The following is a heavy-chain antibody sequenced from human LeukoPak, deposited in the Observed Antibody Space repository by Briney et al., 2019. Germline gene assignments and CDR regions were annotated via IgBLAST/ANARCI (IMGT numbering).Heavy chain of an antibody. CDR2: IYTSGST. CDR1: GGSISSYY. D-gene: IGHD3-16*02. Sequence: SETLSLTCTVSGGSISSYYWSWIRQPAGKGLEWIGRIYTSGSTNYNPSLKSRVTMSVDTSKNQFSLKLSSVTAADTAVYYCARAVNVWGSYRPNWFDPWGQGTLVTVSS. CDR3: ARAVNVWGSYRPNWFDP. V-gene: IGHV4-4*07. J-gene: IGHJ5*02.